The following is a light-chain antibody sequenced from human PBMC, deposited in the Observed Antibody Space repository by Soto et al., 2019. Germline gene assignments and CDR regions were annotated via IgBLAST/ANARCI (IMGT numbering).Light chain of an antibody. J-gene: IGKJ5*01. CDR3: QQRSNWPIT. V-gene: IGKV3-11*01. Sequence: EIVLTQSPATLSLSPGEGATLSCRASQSVSRYLAWYRQKPGQAPRLLIYDTSNRATGTPARFSGSGSGTDFTLTISSLEPEDFAVYYCQQRSNWPITFGQGTRLEIK. CDR2: DTS. CDR1: QSVSRY.